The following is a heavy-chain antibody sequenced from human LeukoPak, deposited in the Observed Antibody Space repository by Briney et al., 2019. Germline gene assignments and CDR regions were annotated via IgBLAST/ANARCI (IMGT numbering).Heavy chain of an antibody. V-gene: IGHV3-74*01. D-gene: IGHD2-2*02. CDR2: INSDGSST. CDR3: ARVYCSSTSCYNLFDY. Sequence: GGSLRLSCAASGFTFSSYEMNWVRQAPGKGLVWVSRINSDGSSTSYADSVKGRFTISRDNAKNTLYLQMNSLRAEDTAVYYCARVYCSSTSCYNLFDYWGQGTLVTVSS. J-gene: IGHJ4*02. CDR1: GFTFSSYE.